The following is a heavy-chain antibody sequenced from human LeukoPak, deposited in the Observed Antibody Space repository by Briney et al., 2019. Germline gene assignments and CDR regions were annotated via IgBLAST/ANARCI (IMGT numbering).Heavy chain of an antibody. Sequence: GASVKVSCKTSGYNFASYTMHWLRQAPGQSPEWMGSINGDNGNTKYSEKFQDRVTFTRDTSASSAYMELSRLRSEDTAVYYCARSSSGTYHYWGQGTLVTVSS. CDR2: INGDNGNT. V-gene: IGHV1-3*01. CDR3: ARSSSGTYHY. CDR1: GYNFASYT. D-gene: IGHD3-10*01. J-gene: IGHJ4*02.